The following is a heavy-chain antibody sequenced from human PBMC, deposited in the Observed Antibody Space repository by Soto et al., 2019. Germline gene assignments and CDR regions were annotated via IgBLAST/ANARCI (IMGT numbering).Heavy chain of an antibody. J-gene: IGHJ4*02. CDR3: VIATPAAGGHWNSYD. CDR1: GFTFSDHC. Sequence: GGSLRLSCATSGFTFSDHCMDWVRQAPGKGLEWVARLRNKADGYSTEYVTSVKGRFTISRDDSQSSLHLQRNSLTTDDTAVYYCVIATPAAGGHWNSYDWGQGTLVTVSS. V-gene: IGHV3-72*01. D-gene: IGHD1-7*01. CDR2: LRNKADGYST.